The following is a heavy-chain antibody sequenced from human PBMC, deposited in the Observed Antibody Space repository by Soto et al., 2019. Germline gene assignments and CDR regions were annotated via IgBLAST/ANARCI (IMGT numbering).Heavy chain of an antibody. Sequence: QVQLQESGPGLVKPSQTLSLTCTVSGGSISSGGYSWSWIRQYPGKGLEWIGYIYFTGTTYYSPSLKSRVTISVDTSKNQFSLKLSSVTAADTAVYYCARFDYGDFRNWFDPWGQGTLGTVSS. V-gene: IGHV4-31*03. CDR3: ARFDYGDFRNWFDP. J-gene: IGHJ5*02. D-gene: IGHD4-17*01. CDR1: GGSISSGGYS. CDR2: IYFTGTT.